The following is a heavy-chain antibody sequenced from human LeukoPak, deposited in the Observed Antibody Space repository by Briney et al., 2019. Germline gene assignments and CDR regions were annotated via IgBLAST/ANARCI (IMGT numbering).Heavy chain of an antibody. V-gene: IGHV4-39*07. CDR3: ARAVDSSGFSCFQH. CDR2: IYSSGST. J-gene: IGHJ1*01. CDR1: GGSISSSNYY. D-gene: IGHD3-22*01. Sequence: PSETLSLTCSVSGGSISSSNYYWGWIRQPPGKGLEWIGSIYSSGSTYYNPSLKSRVTISVDTSKNQFSLKLNSVTAADTAVYYCARAVDSSGFSCFQHWGQGTLVTVSS.